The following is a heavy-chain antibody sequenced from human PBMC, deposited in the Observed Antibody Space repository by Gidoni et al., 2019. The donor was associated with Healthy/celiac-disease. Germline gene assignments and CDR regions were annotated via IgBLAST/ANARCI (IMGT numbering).Heavy chain of an antibody. D-gene: IGHD3-9*01. V-gene: IGHV3-7*04. J-gene: IGHJ4*02. CDR3: ARGLTHPYYFDY. CDR1: GFAFRSYW. Sequence: EVQLVESGGGLVQPGGSLSLSCAASGFAFRSYWMSRVRQGPGKGLEWVANIKQDGSEKYYVDSVKGRFTISRDNAKNSLYLQMNSLRAEDTAVYYCARGLTHPYYFDYWGQGTLVTVSS. CDR2: IKQDGSEK.